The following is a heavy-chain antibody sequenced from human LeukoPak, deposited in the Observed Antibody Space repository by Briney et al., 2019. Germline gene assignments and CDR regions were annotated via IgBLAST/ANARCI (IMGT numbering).Heavy chain of an antibody. CDR2: IYYSGST. D-gene: IGHD3-22*01. V-gene: IGHV4-59*01. CDR1: GGSISSYY. J-gene: IGHJ1*01. Sequence: SETPSLTCAVSGGSISSYYWSWVRQPPGKGLEWIGYIYYSGSTNYNPSLKSRATISLDPSKNQFSLKLTSVTAADTAVYYCARLSSGRPHEYFQHWGQGTLVTVSS. CDR3: ARLSSGRPHEYFQH.